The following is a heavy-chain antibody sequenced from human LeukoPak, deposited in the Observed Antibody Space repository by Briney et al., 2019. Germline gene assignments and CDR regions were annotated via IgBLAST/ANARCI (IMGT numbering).Heavy chain of an antibody. CDR3: ARVRVLYNLSRAFYYYYYMDV. CDR2: INHTGSA. Sequence: SETLSLTCAVYGGSFSGYYWSWIRQPPGKGLEWIGEINHTGSANYNPSLKSRATISLNTSEKQFSLKLSSVTAADTAIYYCARVRVLYNLSRAFYYYYYMDVWGKGTTVTVSS. V-gene: IGHV4-34*01. CDR1: GGSFSGYY. D-gene: IGHD3-16*01. J-gene: IGHJ6*04.